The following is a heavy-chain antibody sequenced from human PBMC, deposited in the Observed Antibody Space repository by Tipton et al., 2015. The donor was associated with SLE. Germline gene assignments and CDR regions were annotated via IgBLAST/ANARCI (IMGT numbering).Heavy chain of an antibody. CDR2: IYYSGST. Sequence: TLSLTCTVSGGSISSYYWSWIRQPPGKGLEWIGYIYYSGSTNYNPPLKSRVTISVDTSKNQFSLKLSSVTAADTAVYYCARSGGAARGGYFDYWGQGTLVTVSS. D-gene: IGHD6-6*01. V-gene: IGHV4-59*01. CDR3: ARSGGAARGGYFDY. CDR1: GGSISSYY. J-gene: IGHJ4*02.